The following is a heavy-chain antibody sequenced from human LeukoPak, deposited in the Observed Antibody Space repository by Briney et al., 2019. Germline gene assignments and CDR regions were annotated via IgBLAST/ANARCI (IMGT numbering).Heavy chain of an antibody. J-gene: IGHJ1*01. CDR1: GFTFSSYA. Sequence: GGSLRLSCAASGFTFSSYAMSWVRQAPEKGLEWVSAISGSGGSTYYADSVKGRFTISRDNSKNTLYLQTNSLRAEDTAVYYCAKDEPFPFAEYFQHWGQGTLVTVSS. CDR2: ISGSGGST. CDR3: AKDEPFPFAEYFQH. V-gene: IGHV3-23*01. D-gene: IGHD1-14*01.